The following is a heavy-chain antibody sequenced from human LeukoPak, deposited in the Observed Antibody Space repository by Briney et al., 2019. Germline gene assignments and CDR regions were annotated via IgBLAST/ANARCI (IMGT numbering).Heavy chain of an antibody. CDR1: GFTFDDYA. V-gene: IGHV3-9*03. CDR2: ISWNSGSI. CDR3: AKDGRPFDL. Sequence: GRSLRLSCAASGFTFDDYAMHWVRQAPGKGLEWVSGISWNSGSIGYADSVKGRFTISRDNAKNPLYLQMNSLRAEDMALYYCAKDGRPFDLWGRGTLVTVSS. J-gene: IGHJ2*01.